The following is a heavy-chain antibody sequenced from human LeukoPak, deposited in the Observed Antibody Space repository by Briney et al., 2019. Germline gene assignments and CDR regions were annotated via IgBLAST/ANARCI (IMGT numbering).Heavy chain of an antibody. CDR2: IYSSGTT. CDR1: GDSISGQY. CDR3: ARLDILVPRAVEWFDP. V-gene: IGHV4-4*07. Sequence: SETLSLNCIVSGDSISGQYWSWIRRPAGKGLEWLGRIYSSGTTDYSHSLMSRVTMSLDTSKNHISLRLRSVTAADTAVYYCARLDILVPRAVEWFDPWGQGTVVTVSS. D-gene: IGHD2-2*01. J-gene: IGHJ5*01.